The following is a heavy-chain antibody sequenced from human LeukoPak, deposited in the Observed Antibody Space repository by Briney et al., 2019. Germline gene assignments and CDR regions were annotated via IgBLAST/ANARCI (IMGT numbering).Heavy chain of an antibody. CDR3: ASGGYGRMNWFDP. CDR2: ISAYNGNT. CDR1: GGTFGSYA. J-gene: IGHJ5*02. D-gene: IGHD5-12*01. V-gene: IGHV1-18*01. Sequence: ASVKVFRKASGGTFGSYAISWVRQAPGQGLEWMGWISAYNGNTNYAQKLQGRVTMTTDTSTSTAYMELRSLRSDDTAVYYCASGGYGRMNWFDPWGQGTLVTVSS.